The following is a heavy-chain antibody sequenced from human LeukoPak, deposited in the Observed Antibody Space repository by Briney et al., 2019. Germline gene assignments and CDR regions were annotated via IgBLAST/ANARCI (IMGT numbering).Heavy chain of an antibody. CDR2: ISYDGSNK. CDR1: GFTFSSYA. Sequence: GGSLRLSCAASGFTFSSYAMHWVRQAPGKGLEWVAVISYDGSNKYYADSVKGRFTISRDNSKNALYLQMNSLRAEDTAVYYCARHGSSWDYYLDYWGQGTLVTVSS. D-gene: IGHD6-13*01. V-gene: IGHV3-30-3*01. J-gene: IGHJ4*02. CDR3: ARHGSSWDYYLDY.